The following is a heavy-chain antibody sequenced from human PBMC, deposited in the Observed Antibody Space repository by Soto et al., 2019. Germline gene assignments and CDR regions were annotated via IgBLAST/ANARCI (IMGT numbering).Heavy chain of an antibody. CDR1: GFTFSSYS. J-gene: IGHJ5*02. V-gene: IGHV3-21*01. Sequence: GGSLRLSCAASGFTFSSYSMNWVRQAPGKGLEWVSSISSSSSYIYYADSVKGRFTISRDNAKNSLYLQMNSLRAEDTAVYYCARERVDNWFDPWGQGTLVTAPQ. CDR2: ISSSSSYI. CDR3: ARERVDNWFDP.